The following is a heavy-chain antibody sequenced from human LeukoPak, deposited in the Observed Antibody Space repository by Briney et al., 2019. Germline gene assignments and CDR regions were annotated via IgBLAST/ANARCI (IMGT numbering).Heavy chain of an antibody. D-gene: IGHD3-16*01. CDR2: ISYDGTNK. CDR3: AQKGGFNY. V-gene: IGHV3-30*04. Sequence: AGGSLRLSCAASGFIFSDYAMHWVRQAPGKGLEWVAVISYDGTNKNYADSVKGRFTISRDNSKNTLYLQMNSLRAEDTAVYYCAQKGGFNYWGQGTLVTVSS. J-gene: IGHJ4*02. CDR1: GFIFSDYA.